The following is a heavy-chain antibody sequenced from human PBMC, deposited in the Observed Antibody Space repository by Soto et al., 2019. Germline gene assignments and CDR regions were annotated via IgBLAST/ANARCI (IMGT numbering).Heavy chain of an antibody. CDR2: IYYTGST. J-gene: IGHJ4*02. D-gene: IGHD1-26*01. V-gene: IGHV4-31*03. Sequence: QVQLQESGPGLVKPSQTLSLTCTVSGGSIYTGGFYWSWIRQLPGKGLEWLGYIYYTGSTKYTPSLKSRLTISTDTSDNQFSLRLTSVTAADTAVYYCATSLVTSRTRVDYWGQGTLVTVSS. CDR3: ATSLVTSRTRVDY. CDR1: GGSIYTGGFY.